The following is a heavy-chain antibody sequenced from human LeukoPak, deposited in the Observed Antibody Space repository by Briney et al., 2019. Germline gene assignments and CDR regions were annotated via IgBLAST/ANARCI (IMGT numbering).Heavy chain of an antibody. V-gene: IGHV4-39*01. D-gene: IGHD3-9*01. CDR2: IYYSGST. Sequence: SETLSLTCTVSGGSISSSSYYWGWIRQPPGKGLEWIGSIYYSGSTYYNPSLKSRVTISVDTSKNQFSLKLSSVTAADTAVYYCASLRYFDWLLFHWGQGTLVTVSS. CDR3: ASLRYFDWLLFH. CDR1: GGSISSSSYY. J-gene: IGHJ4*02.